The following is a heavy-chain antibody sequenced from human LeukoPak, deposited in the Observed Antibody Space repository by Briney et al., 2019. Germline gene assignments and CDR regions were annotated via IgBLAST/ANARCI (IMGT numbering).Heavy chain of an antibody. CDR2: INHSGST. CDR3: ASSDYGDYGDAFDI. V-gene: IGHV4-34*01. CDR1: GGSFSGYY. D-gene: IGHD4-17*01. J-gene: IGHJ3*02. Sequence: SETLSPTCAVYGGSFSGYYWSWIRQPPGKGLEWIGEINHSGSTNYNPSLKSRVTISVDTSKNQFSLKLSSVTAADTAVYYCASSDYGDYGDAFDIWGQGTMVTVSS.